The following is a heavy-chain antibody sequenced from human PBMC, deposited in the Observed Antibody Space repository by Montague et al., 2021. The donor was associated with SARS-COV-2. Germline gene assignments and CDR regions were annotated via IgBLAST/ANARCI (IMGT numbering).Heavy chain of an antibody. J-gene: IGHJ6*02. V-gene: IGHV3-48*03. Sequence: SLRLSCAASGFTFSSYEMNWVRQAPGKGLEWASYISSSGSTIYYADSVKGRFTISRDNAKNSLYLQMNSLRAEDTAVYYCARVGFLEWLLYFQHYGMDVWGQGTTVTVSS. CDR1: GFTFSSYE. CDR3: ARVGFLEWLLYFQHYGMDV. D-gene: IGHD3-3*01. CDR2: ISSSGSTI.